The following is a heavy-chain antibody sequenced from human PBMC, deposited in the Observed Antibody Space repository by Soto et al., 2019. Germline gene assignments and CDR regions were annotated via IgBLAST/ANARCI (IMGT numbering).Heavy chain of an antibody. Sequence: GSLRLSCAASGFTFSSYSMNWVRQGPGKGLEWVSYISSSSNTIYYADSVKGRFSISRDNAKSSLYLQMNSLRDEDTAVYYCARMDSNSFRFANYYYGMAVWGQGTTVTVSS. V-gene: IGHV3-48*02. CDR3: ARMDSNSFRFANYYYGMAV. CDR2: ISSSSNTI. D-gene: IGHD6-6*01. J-gene: IGHJ6*02. CDR1: GFTFSSYS.